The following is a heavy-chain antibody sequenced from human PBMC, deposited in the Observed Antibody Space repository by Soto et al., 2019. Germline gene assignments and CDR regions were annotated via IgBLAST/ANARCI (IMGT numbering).Heavy chain of an antibody. D-gene: IGHD1-26*01. J-gene: IGHJ4*02. V-gene: IGHV4-61*08. CDR3: ARLGIGWEFPFDY. CDR1: GGSVSNDAYY. Sequence: SETLSLTCIVSGGSVSNDAYYWSWIRQPPGKGLEWIGYIYHSGSTYYNPSLKSRVTISADTSANQFSLMVSSVTAADTAVYYCARLGIGWEFPFDYWGQGTLVTVSS. CDR2: IYHSGST.